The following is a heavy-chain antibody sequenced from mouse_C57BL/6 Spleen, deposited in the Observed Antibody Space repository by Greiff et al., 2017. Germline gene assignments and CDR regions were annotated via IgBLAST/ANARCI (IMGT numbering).Heavy chain of an antibody. D-gene: IGHD1-1*02. J-gene: IGHJ4*01. CDR2: IYPGSGNT. CDR3: ARGGYYDYDAMDY. CDR1: GYTFTDYY. V-gene: IGHV1-76*01. Sequence: QVQLQQSGAELVRPGASVKLSCKASGYTFTDYYINWVKQRPGQGLEWIARIYPGSGNTYYNEKFKGKATLTAEKSSSTAYMQLSSLTSEDSAVYFCARGGYYDYDAMDYWGQGTSVTVSS.